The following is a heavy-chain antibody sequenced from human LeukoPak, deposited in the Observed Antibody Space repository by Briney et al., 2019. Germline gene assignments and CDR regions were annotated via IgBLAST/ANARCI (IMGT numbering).Heavy chain of an antibody. D-gene: IGHD4-17*01. CDR3: ARDGDYHYFDY. J-gene: IGHJ4*02. CDR2: IYTSGSI. Sequence: NPSETLSLTCTVSGGSISSYYLGWIRQPAGKGLEWIGRIYTSGSINYNPSLKSRVTMSVDTSKNHFSLKLSSLTAADTAVYYCARDGDYHYFDYWGQGTLVTVSS. V-gene: IGHV4-4*07. CDR1: GGSISSYY.